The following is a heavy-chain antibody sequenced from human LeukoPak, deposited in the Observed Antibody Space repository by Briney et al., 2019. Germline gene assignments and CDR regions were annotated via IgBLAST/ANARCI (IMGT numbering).Heavy chain of an antibody. Sequence: SETLSLTCTVSGGSISSSSYYWGWIRQPPGKGLEWIGSIYYSGSTYYNPSLKSRVTISVDTSKNQFSLKLSSVTPADTAVYYCARHLKWFGLPSPYYMDVWGKGTTVTVSS. V-gene: IGHV4-39*01. CDR1: GGSISSSSYY. J-gene: IGHJ6*03. D-gene: IGHD3-3*01. CDR3: ARHLKWFGLPSPYYMDV. CDR2: IYYSGST.